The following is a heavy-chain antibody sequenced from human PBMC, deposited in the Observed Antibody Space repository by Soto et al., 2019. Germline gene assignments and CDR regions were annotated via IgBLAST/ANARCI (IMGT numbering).Heavy chain of an antibody. J-gene: IGHJ4*02. Sequence: ASVKVSGKASGYTFTSYYLHWVRQAPGQGLEWMGIINPSGGSTSYAQKFQGRVTMTRDTSTSTVYMELSSLRSEDTAVYYCARAGVEMATTSALSYWGQGTLVTVSS. D-gene: IGHD5-12*01. V-gene: IGHV1-46*01. CDR1: GYTFTSYY. CDR3: ARAGVEMATTSALSY. CDR2: INPSGGST.